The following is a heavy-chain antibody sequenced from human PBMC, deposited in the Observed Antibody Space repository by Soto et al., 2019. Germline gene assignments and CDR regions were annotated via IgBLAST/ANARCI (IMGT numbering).Heavy chain of an antibody. CDR1: GFIFSSYG. V-gene: IGHV3-33*06. D-gene: IGHD6-19*01. CDR2: IWYDGSYK. Sequence: GGSLRLSCEASGFIFSSYGMHWVRQAPGKGLEWVAVIWYDGSYKNYVDSVKGRFTITRDNSKNTLYLQMNSLRAEDTAVYYCAKEGYDSGWYWDSWGQGALVTVSS. CDR3: AKEGYDSGWYWDS. J-gene: IGHJ4*02.